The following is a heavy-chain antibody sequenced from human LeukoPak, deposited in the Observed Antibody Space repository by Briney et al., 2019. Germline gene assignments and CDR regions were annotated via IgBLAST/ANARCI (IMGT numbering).Heavy chain of an antibody. CDR1: GFTFDDYG. V-gene: IGHV3-20*04. CDR3: ARDSEGSSGHDY. D-gene: IGHD6-19*01. J-gene: IGHJ4*02. CDR2: INWNGGST. Sequence: PGRSLRLSCAASGFTFDDYGMSWVRQAPGKGLEWVSGINWNGGSTGYADSVKGRFTISRDNAKNSLYLQMNSLRAEDTALYYCARDSEGSSGHDYWGQGTLVTVSS.